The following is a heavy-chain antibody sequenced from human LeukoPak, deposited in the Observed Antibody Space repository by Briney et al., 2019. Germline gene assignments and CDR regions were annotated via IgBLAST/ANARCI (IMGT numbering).Heavy chain of an antibody. CDR3: ARGPTTALSIDY. Sequence: SETLSLTCTVSGGSISSHYWSWIRQPPGKGPEWIGYIYYSGSTNYNPSLKSRVTISVDTSKNQFSLKLSSVTAADTAVYYCARGPTTALSIDYWGQGTLVTVSS. CDR1: GGSISSHY. V-gene: IGHV4-59*11. J-gene: IGHJ4*02. D-gene: IGHD4-17*01. CDR2: IYYSGST.